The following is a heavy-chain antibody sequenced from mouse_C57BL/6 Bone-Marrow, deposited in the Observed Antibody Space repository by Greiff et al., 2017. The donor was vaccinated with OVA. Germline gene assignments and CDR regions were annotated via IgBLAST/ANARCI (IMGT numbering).Heavy chain of an antibody. Sequence: EVQRVESGGGLVQPGGSLKLSCAASGFTFSDYYMYWVRQTPEKRLEWVAYISNGGGSTYYTYTVKGRFTISRDNAKNTLYLQMSRLKSEDTAMYYCARWVTTRGYAMDYWGQGTSVTVSS. V-gene: IGHV5-12*01. CDR2: ISNGGGST. CDR1: GFTFSDYY. CDR3: ARWVTTRGYAMDY. D-gene: IGHD2-2*01. J-gene: IGHJ4*01.